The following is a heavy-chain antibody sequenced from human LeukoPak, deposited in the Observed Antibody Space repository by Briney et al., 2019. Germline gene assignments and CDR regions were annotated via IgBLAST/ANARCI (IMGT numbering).Heavy chain of an antibody. D-gene: IGHD3-10*01. J-gene: IGHJ4*02. Sequence: GGSLRLSCAASGFTFSSYWMHWVRQAPGKGLVWVSRINSDGSSTGYADSVKGRFTISRDNAENTLYLQMNSLRAEDTAVYYCARASWVYYGSGSDFDYWGQGTLVTVSS. CDR2: INSDGSST. V-gene: IGHV3-74*01. CDR3: ARASWVYYGSGSDFDY. CDR1: GFTFSSYW.